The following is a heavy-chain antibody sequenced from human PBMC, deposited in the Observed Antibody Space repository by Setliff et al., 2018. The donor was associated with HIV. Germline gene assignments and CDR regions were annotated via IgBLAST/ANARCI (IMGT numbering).Heavy chain of an antibody. D-gene: IGHD3-10*01. CDR3: AREGSPIYYFDY. V-gene: IGHV1-46*01. J-gene: IGHJ4*02. CDR2: INPSAVT. CDR1: GYTFSNYY. Sequence: ASVKVSCKASGYTFSNYYIHWVRQAPGQGLEWMGIINPSAVTSYGQKFQGRLTVTRDTSTSTVYMDLSSLRSEDTAVYYCAREGSPIYYFDYWSQGTLVTVSS.